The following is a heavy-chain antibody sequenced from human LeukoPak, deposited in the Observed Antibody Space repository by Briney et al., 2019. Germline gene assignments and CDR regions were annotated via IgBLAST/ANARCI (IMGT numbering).Heavy chain of an antibody. CDR2: IYYSGST. CDR3: ARDGDSSSWYYFDY. Sequence: KTSETLSLICTVSGGSISSYYWSWIRQPPGKGLEWIGYIYYSGSTNYNPSLKSRVTISVDTSKNQFSLKLSSVTAADTAVYYCARDGDSSSWYYFDYWGQGTLVTASS. J-gene: IGHJ4*02. V-gene: IGHV4-59*01. CDR1: GGSISSYY. D-gene: IGHD6-13*01.